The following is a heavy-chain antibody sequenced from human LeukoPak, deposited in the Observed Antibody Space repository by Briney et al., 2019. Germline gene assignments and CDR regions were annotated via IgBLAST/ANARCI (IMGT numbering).Heavy chain of an antibody. CDR3: ARGASRYYYDSSGYYGYDY. J-gene: IGHJ4*02. D-gene: IGHD3-22*01. CDR2: ISSSSSYI. Sequence: GGSLRLSCAASGFTFSSYSMNWVRQAPGKGLEWVSSISSSSSYIYYADSEKGRFTISRDNAKNSLYLQMNSLRAEDTAVYYCARGASRYYYDSSGYYGYDYWGQGTLVTVSS. V-gene: IGHV3-21*01. CDR1: GFTFSSYS.